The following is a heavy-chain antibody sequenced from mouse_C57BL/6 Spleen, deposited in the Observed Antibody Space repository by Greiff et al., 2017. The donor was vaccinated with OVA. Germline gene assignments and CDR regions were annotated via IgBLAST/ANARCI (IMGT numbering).Heavy chain of an antibody. CDR2: IYPRSGNT. J-gene: IGHJ2*01. CDR3: ARQRDSYGRAFGC. V-gene: IGHV1-81*01. CDR1: GYTFTSYG. D-gene: IGHD1-1*01. Sequence: QVQLQQSGAELARPGASVKLSCKASGYTFTSYGISWVKQRTGQGLEWIGEIYPRSGNTYYNEKFKGKATLTADKSSSTAYMELRSLTSEDCAVYFCARQRDSYGRAFGCWGQGTTLTVSS.